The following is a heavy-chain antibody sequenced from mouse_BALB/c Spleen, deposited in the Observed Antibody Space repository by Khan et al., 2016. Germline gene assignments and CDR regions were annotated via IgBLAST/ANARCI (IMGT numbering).Heavy chain of an antibody. J-gene: IGHJ2*01. CDR1: GYSITSDYA. V-gene: IGHV3-2*02. Sequence: EVQLQESGPGLVKPSQSLSLTCTVTGYSITSDYAWNWIRLFPGNKLEWMGYISYSGSTSYNPSLKSRISITRDTSKNQSFLQLNSVTTEDTATYYCARDYYGSSSFDYWGQGTTLTVSS. CDR2: ISYSGST. D-gene: IGHD1-1*01. CDR3: ARDYYGSSSFDY.